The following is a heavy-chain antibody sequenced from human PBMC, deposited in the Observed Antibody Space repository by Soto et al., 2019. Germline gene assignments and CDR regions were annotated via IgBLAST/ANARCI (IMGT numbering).Heavy chain of an antibody. J-gene: IGHJ5*02. CDR2: INHSGST. Sequence: SETLSLTCTVSGGSISSYYWSWIRQPPGKGLEWIGEINHSGSTNYNPSLKSRVTISIDTSKNQFSLKLSSVTAADTAVYYCARGWGRIFDPWGQGTLVTVSS. V-gene: IGHV4-34*01. CDR3: ARGWGRIFDP. D-gene: IGHD7-27*01. CDR1: GGSISSYY.